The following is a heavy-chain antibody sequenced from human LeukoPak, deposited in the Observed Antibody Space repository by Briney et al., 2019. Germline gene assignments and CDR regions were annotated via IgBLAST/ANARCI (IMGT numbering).Heavy chain of an antibody. V-gene: IGHV4-38-2*01. CDR1: GYSISSGYY. J-gene: IGHJ3*01. D-gene: IGHD3-22*01. CDR2: IFHSGSI. CDR3: ARMGVSYYYDSSTYYPTAFDV. Sequence: SETLPLTCAVSGYSISSGYYWGWIRQSPGKGLEWIATIFHSGSIYYNPSLKSRVTLSVDTSKNQFSLRLNSVTAADTALYYCARMGVSYYYDSSTYYPTAFDVWGQGTMVSVSS.